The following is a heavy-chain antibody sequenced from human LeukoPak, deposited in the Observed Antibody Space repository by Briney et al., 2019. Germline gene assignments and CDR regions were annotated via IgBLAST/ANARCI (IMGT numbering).Heavy chain of an antibody. CDR3: ARTQRRYCSSTSCYGYDY. CDR2: IWYDGSNK. Sequence: GGSLRLSCAASGFTFSSYGMHWVRPAPGKGLERVAVIWYDGSNKYYADSVKGRFTISRDNSKNTLYLQMNSLRAEDTAVYYCARTQRRYCSSTSCYGYDYWGQGALVTVSS. J-gene: IGHJ4*02. V-gene: IGHV3-33*01. D-gene: IGHD2-2*01. CDR1: GFTFSSYG.